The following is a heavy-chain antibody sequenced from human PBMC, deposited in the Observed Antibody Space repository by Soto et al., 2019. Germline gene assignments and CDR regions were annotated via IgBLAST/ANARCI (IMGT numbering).Heavy chain of an antibody. J-gene: IGHJ4*02. CDR3: ARDSSPYGSGSYADY. V-gene: IGHV6-1*01. CDR1: GDSVSSNSAA. CDR2: TYYRSKWYN. D-gene: IGHD3-10*01. Sequence: SQTLSLTCAISGDSVSSNSAAWNWIRQSPSRGLEWLGRTYYRSKWYNDYAVSVKSRITINPDTSKKQFSLQLNSVTPEVTVVYYCARDSSPYGSGSYADYWGQGTLVTVSS.